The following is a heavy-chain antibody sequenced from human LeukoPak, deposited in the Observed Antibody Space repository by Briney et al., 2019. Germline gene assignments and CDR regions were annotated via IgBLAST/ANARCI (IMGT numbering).Heavy chain of an antibody. CDR1: GGSISSGDYY. CDR3: ARALWDIVVVPAAMSTKNYYCGMDV. V-gene: IGHV4-30-4*01. CDR2: IYYSGST. J-gene: IGHJ6*02. Sequence: PSETLSLTCTVSGGSISSGDYYWSWIRQPPGKGLEWIGYIYYSGSTYYNPSLKSRVTISVDTSKNQFSLKLSSVTAADTAVYYCARALWDIVVVPAAMSTKNYYCGMDVWGQGTTVTVSS. D-gene: IGHD2-2*01.